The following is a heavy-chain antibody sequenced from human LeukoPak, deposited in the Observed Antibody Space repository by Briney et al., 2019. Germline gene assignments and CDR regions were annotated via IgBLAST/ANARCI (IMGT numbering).Heavy chain of an antibody. J-gene: IGHJ4*01. CDR1: GFIFSHHG. Sequence: GGSLRLSCAASGFIFSHHGMHWVRQAPGKGLEWVAVIWSDGTNRFYADSVKGRFTISRDNSQNTVFLQMDSLKVKDTAIYYCARDAQRGFDYSNSLKYWGHGTLVTVSS. CDR2: IWSDGTNR. CDR3: ARDAQRGFDYSNSLKY. V-gene: IGHV3-33*01. D-gene: IGHD4-11*01.